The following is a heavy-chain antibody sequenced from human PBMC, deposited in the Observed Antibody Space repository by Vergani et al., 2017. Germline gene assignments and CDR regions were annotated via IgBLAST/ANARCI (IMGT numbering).Heavy chain of an antibody. J-gene: IGHJ5*02. Sequence: QVQLVESGGGVVQPGRSLRLSCAASGFTFSSYGMHWVRQAPGKGLEWVAVISYDGSNKYYADSVKGRFTISRDNSKNTLYLQMNSLRAEDTAVYYCAKGHDYVRAWGQGTLVTVSS. CDR1: GFTFSSYG. CDR2: ISYDGSNK. CDR3: AKGHDYVRA. D-gene: IGHD4-17*01. V-gene: IGHV3-30*18.